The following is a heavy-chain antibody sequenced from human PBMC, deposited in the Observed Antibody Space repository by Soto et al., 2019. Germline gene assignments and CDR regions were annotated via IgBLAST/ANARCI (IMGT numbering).Heavy chain of an antibody. J-gene: IGHJ4*02. V-gene: IGHV3-33*01. CDR3: ARGTVVVTATHYHFDY. D-gene: IGHD2-21*02. Sequence: PGGSLRLSCAASGFTFSAYGMHWVRQAPGKGLEWVAVIWYDGSNKYYADSVKGRFTISRDNSKNTLYLQMNTLRAEDTAVYYCARGTVVVTATHYHFDYWGQGSLVTVSS. CDR2: IWYDGSNK. CDR1: GFTFSAYG.